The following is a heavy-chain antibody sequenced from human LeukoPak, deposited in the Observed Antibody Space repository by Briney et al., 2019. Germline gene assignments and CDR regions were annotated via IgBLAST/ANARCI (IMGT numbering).Heavy chain of an antibody. J-gene: IGHJ6*03. D-gene: IGHD6-13*01. Sequence: GASVTVSCQASGYTFPSHGISWVRQAPGKGLEWMGLNSAYNGNTNYAQKLQGRVTMTTDTSTSTAYMELRSLRSDDTAVYYCARDGRGTSGYSSSHFRYYYYMDVWGKGTTVTVSS. CDR1: GYTFPSHG. V-gene: IGHV1-18*01. CDR3: ARDGRGTSGYSSSHFRYYYYMDV. CDR2: NSAYNGNT.